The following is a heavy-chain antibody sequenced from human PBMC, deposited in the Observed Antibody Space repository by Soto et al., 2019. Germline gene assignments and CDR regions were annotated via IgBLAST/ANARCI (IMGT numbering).Heavy chain of an antibody. J-gene: IGHJ3*02. CDR1: GGTFSSYA. CDR2: IIPIFGTA. CDR3: ASASLLGELSSGLDAFDI. D-gene: IGHD3-16*02. V-gene: IGHV1-69*13. Sequence: GASVKVSCKASGGTFSSYAISWVRQAPGQGLEWMGGIIPIFGTANYAQKFQGRVTITADESTSTAYMELSSLRSEDTAVYYCASASLLGELSSGLDAFDIWGQGTMVTVSS.